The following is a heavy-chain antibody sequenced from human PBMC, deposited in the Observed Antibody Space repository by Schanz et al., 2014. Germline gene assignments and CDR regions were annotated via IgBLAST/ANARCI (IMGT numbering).Heavy chain of an antibody. V-gene: IGHV1-69*02. D-gene: IGHD4-17*01. CDR2: IIPSLGLA. CDR3: ARGYGDSPTDF. CDR1: GGTFSSDT. J-gene: IGHJ4*02. Sequence: QVHLVQSGAEVKKPGSSVKVSCKASGGTFSSDTFSWVRQAPGQGLEWMGRIIPSLGLAKYEQKFQDKVTITADTSTTTAYMELSGLRSEDTAVYYCARGYGDSPTDFWGRGTLXTVSS.